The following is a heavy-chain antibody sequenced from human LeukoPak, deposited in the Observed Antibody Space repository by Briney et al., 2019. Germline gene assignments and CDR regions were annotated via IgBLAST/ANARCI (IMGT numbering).Heavy chain of an antibody. CDR3: ARDLAIAAAGTGYFDY. CDR1: GYTFTSYY. J-gene: IGHJ4*02. D-gene: IGHD6-13*01. V-gene: IGHV1-46*01. CDR2: INPSGGST. Sequence: ASVKVSCKASGYTFTSYYMHWVRQAPGQGLEWMGIINPSGGSTSYAQKFQGRVTMTRDMSTSTVYMELSSLRSEDTAVYYCARDLAIAAAGTGYFDYWGQGTLVTVSS.